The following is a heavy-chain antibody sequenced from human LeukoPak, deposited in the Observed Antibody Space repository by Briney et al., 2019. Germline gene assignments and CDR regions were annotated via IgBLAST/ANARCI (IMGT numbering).Heavy chain of an antibody. CDR1: GFTFSTYN. CDR3: ASYTPVPGTRGLQY. Sequence: GGSLRLSCTASGFTFSTYNMNWVRQAPGKGLEWVSYISSSTTTISYADSVKGRFTISRDNAENSLYLQMYSLRVEDTAVYYCASYTPVPGTRGLQYWGQGALVTVSS. J-gene: IGHJ4*02. CDR2: ISSSTTTI. V-gene: IGHV3-48*04. D-gene: IGHD6-19*01.